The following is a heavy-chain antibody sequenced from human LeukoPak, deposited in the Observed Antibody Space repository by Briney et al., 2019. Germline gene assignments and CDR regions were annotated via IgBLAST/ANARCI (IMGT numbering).Heavy chain of an antibody. J-gene: IGHJ4*02. D-gene: IGHD6-13*01. CDR3: AKERSGYSSSWEFDY. V-gene: IGHV3-30*18. Sequence: GKSLRLSCAASGFTFSSYGMHWVRQAPGKGLEWVAVLLNDGDKKYYADSVKGRFTISRDNSKNTLYVQMNSLRTEDTAVYYCAKERSGYSSSWEFDYWGQGTLVIVSS. CDR1: GFTFSSYG. CDR2: LLNDGDKK.